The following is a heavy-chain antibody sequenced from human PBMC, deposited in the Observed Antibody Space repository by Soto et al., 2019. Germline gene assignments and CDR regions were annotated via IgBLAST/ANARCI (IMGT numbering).Heavy chain of an antibody. CDR2: IDWDDDK. V-gene: IGHV2-70*11. Sequence: MCVSWIRQHPGKALEWLARIDWDDDKYKTTSLKTRLTNSKDTTKNQEVLTMTNMDPVDTATYYCARMIGFVKLKTAYEIPFRVSAFLLNRSSDL. D-gene: IGHD2-15*01. CDR3: ARMIGFVKLKTAYEIPFRVSAFLLNRSSDL. CDR1: MC. J-gene: IGHJ2*01.